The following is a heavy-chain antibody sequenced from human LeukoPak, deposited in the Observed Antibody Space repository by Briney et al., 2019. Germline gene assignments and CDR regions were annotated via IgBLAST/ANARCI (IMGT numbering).Heavy chain of an antibody. CDR1: GGSISTYY. CDR3: AREKGRTFGGVIA. CDR2: INYSGRT. V-gene: IGHV4-59*01. J-gene: IGHJ5*02. Sequence: SETLSLTCTVSGGSISTYYWSWVRQPPGKGLEWIGYINYSGRTNANSSLKSRVAISVDTSKNQFSLRLSSVTAADTAVYYCAREKGRTFGGVIAWGQGTLVTVSS. D-gene: IGHD3-16*02.